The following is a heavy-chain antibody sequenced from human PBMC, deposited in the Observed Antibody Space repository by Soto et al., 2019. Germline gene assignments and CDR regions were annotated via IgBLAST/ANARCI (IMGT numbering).Heavy chain of an antibody. Sequence: PVWSPRLSCAAPGFTFSIYALHWVRQAPGKGLEWVAVMSPNGNNQYYADSVKGRFTISRDTSKSTLYLQMTSLRPDDTAVYYWATGANCDYDTRRYWGQGTVVTV. V-gene: IGHV3-30-3*01. CDR3: ATGANCDYDTRRY. J-gene: IGHJ4*02. D-gene: IGHD1-1*01. CDR1: GFTFSIYA. CDR2: MSPNGNNQ.